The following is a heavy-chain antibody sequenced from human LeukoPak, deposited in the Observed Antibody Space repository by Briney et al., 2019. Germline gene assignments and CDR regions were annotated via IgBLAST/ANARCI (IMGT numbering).Heavy chain of an antibody. CDR3: ARGLPPDSSSSFDY. V-gene: IGHV4-34*01. CDR1: GGSFSGYC. Sequence: PSETLSLTCAVYGGSFSGYCWSWIRQPPGKGLEWIGEINHSGSTNYNPSLKSRVTISVDTSKNQFSLKLSSVTAADTAVYYCARGLPPDSSSSFDYWGQGTLVTVSS. CDR2: INHSGST. J-gene: IGHJ4*02. D-gene: IGHD6-13*01.